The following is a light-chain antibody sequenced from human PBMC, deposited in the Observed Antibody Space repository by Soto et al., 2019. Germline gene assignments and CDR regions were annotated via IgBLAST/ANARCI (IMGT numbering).Light chain of an antibody. CDR3: HQYNSWPGYT. CDR2: GSF. CDR1: QSVGNN. V-gene: IGKV3-15*01. J-gene: IGKJ2*01. Sequence: EIVMTQSPATLSVSPGERATLSCRASQSVGNNLAWYQQKPGQSPRLLMYGSFVRATGTPARFSGSGSETEFTLTISSLQSEDFAVYYCHQYNSWPGYTFGQGTKLEIK.